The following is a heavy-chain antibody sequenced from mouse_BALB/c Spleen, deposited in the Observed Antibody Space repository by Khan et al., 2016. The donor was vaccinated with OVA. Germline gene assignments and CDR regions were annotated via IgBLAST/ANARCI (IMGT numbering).Heavy chain of an antibody. CDR2: IYPGNVNT. CDR1: GYTFTSYY. J-gene: IGHJ3*01. D-gene: IGHD2-1*01. CDR3: AREGYYGNYRAWFAY. V-gene: IGHV1S56*01. Sequence: VQLQQSGPELVKPGASVRISCKASGYTFTSYYINWVKQRPGQGLEWVGWIYPGNVNTKYNEKFKGEATLTADKSSSTAYMQLNSLTSEDSAVYCCAREGYYGNYRAWFAYWGQGTLVTVSA.